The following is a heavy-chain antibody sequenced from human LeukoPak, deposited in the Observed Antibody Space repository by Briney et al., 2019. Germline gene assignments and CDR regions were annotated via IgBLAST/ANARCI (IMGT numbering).Heavy chain of an antibody. D-gene: IGHD2-8*02. CDR3: AKDLKGTGWNYYYYYGMDV. Sequence: GGSLRLSCAASGFTFSNYAMSWVRQAPGKGLEWVSAISGSGGSTYYADSVKGRFTISRDNSKNTLYLQMNSLRAEDTAVYYCAKDLKGTGWNYYYYYGMDVWGQGTTVTVSS. CDR2: ISGSGGST. V-gene: IGHV3-23*01. J-gene: IGHJ6*02. CDR1: GFTFSNYA.